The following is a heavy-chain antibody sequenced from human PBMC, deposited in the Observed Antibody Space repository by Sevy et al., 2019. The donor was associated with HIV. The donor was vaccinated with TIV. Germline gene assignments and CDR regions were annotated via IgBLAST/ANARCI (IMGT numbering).Heavy chain of an antibody. V-gene: IGHV3-49*03. CDR2: IRTKAYGGTT. D-gene: IGHD3-10*02. CDR3: TRGRYTYVPFDY. Sequence: PGGSLRLSCTASGFTFGDYAMNWFRQAPGKGLEWVGFIRTKAYGGTTEYAASVKGRFTISRDDSKSIAYLQMNSLKTEDTAVYYCTRGRYTYVPFDYWGQGTLVTVSS. J-gene: IGHJ4*02. CDR1: GFTFGDYA.